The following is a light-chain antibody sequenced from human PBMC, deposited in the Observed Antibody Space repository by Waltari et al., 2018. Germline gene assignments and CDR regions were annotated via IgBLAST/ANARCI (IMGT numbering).Light chain of an antibody. CDR3: AAWDDSLRGWV. J-gene: IGLJ3*02. CDR1: TSNVRSNN. CDR2: KTH. Sequence: QSVLTQPPSASAIPGQGVTISCSGSTSNVRSNNVHWYQQVPGSAPKPVIYKTHQRPTGVPDRFAGSKSGTSASLAIIGVRSEDEADYYCAAWDDSLRGWVFGGGTKVTVL. V-gene: IGLV1-47*01.